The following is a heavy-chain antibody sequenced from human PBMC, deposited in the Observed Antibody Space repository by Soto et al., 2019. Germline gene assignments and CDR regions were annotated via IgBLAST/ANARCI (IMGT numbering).Heavy chain of an antibody. CDR1: GFSLSNPRMG. Sequence: SGPTLVNPTETLTLTCTVSGFSLSNPRMGVSWIHQPPGKALEWLAHIFSNDEKSYSTSLKSRLTISRDTSKSQVVLTMTNMDPVDTATYYCARIQRISMIVVSKPYFDYWGQGALVTVS. J-gene: IGHJ4*02. CDR3: ARIQRISMIVVSKPYFDY. CDR2: IFSNDEK. D-gene: IGHD3-22*01. V-gene: IGHV2-26*01.